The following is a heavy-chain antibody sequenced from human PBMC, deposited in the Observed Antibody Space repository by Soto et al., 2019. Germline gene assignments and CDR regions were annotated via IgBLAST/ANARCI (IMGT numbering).Heavy chain of an antibody. CDR1: GGSFSSFY. CDR3: ACGGLPYWFAP. Sequence: SETLSLTCTVSGGSFSSFYCDWSRQPPGQGLEWIGYVYYSGTTYYNPSLKSRVIISVDTSKNECSLSLTSVTAADTAVYYCACGGLPYWFAPSGQGTLVIVSS. J-gene: IGHJ5*02. D-gene: IGHD6-25*01. CDR2: VYYSGTT. V-gene: IGHV4-59*01.